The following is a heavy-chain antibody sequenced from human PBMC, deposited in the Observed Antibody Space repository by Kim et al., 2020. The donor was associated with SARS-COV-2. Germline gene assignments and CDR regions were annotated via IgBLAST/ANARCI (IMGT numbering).Heavy chain of an antibody. Sequence: QGFTGRFVFSMDTSVSTAYLQISSLKAEDTAVYYCAREIYSNYGDNWFDPWGQGTLVTVSS. D-gene: IGHD4-4*01. V-gene: IGHV7-4-1*02. CDR3: AREIYSNYGDNWFDP. J-gene: IGHJ5*02.